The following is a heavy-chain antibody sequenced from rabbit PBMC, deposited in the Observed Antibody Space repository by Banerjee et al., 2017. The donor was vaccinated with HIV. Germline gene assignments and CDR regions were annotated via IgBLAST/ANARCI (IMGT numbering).Heavy chain of an antibody. CDR3: ARGYNSAAYYSDL. D-gene: IGHD4-1*01. CDR1: GFSFSSSYY. V-gene: IGHV1S45*01. J-gene: IGHJ4*01. CDR2: IVSGRDST. Sequence: QEQLVESGGGLVQPEGSLTLTCTASGFSFSSSYYMCWVRQAPGKGLEWIGCIVSGRDSTAYASWAKGRFTISKASSTTVTLQMTSLTAADTATYFCARGYNSAAYYSDLWGPGTLVTVS.